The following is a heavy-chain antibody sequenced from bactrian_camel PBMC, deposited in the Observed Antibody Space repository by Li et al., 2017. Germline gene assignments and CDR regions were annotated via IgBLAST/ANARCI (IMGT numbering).Heavy chain of an antibody. J-gene: IGHJ4*01. D-gene: IGHD2*01. CDR1: GYDVSRGY. CDR2: IDSDGDE. Sequence: HVQLVESGGGSVQSGESRNLPCAASGYDVSRGYMAWFRQAPGKEREAVAAIDSDGDEYYADSVKGRFTVSRNNANNTVTLMMNSLNPDDTAMYYCAANFGPYCSAPYLARRANFLGQGTQVTVS. V-gene: IGHV3-3*01.